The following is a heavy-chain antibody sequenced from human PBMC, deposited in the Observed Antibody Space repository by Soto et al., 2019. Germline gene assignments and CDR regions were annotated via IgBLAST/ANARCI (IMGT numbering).Heavy chain of an antibody. D-gene: IGHD1-1*01. CDR2: ISGSGGST. V-gene: IGHV3-23*01. J-gene: IGHJ4*02. CDR1: GFTFSSYA. Sequence: GGSLRLSCAASGFTFSSYAMSWVRQAPGKGLEWVSAISGSGGSTYYADSVKGRFTISRDNSKNTLYLQMNSLRAEDTAVYYCAKVKARTTGVDYFDYWGQGTLVTVSS. CDR3: AKVKARTTGVDYFDY.